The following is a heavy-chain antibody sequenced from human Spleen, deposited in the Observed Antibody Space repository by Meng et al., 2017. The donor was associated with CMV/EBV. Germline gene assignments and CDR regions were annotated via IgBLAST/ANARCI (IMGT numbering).Heavy chain of an antibody. CDR2: IIPLLLIP. J-gene: IGHJ6*02. Sequence: SVKVSCKASGGTFSSFAITWVRQAPGQGLEWMGKIIPLLLIPNYAQKFQGRVTITADKSTSTVYMELRSLRSEDTAVYYCARGSSLARGVIPHYYGLDVWGQGTTVTVSS. D-gene: IGHD3-10*01. V-gene: IGHV1-69*04. CDR3: ARGSSLARGVIPHYYGLDV. CDR1: GGTFSSFA.